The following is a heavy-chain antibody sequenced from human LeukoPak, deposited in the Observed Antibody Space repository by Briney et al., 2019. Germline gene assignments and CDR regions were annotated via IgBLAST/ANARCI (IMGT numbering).Heavy chain of an antibody. CDR2: INPNSGGT. J-gene: IGHJ4*02. Sequence: GASVKVSCKASGYTFTGYYMHWVRQAPGQGLEWMGWINPNSGGTNYAQKFQGRVTMTRDTSISTAYMELSRLRSDDTAVYYCAASDYYGSGSYLIFDYWGQGTLVTVSS. D-gene: IGHD3-10*01. V-gene: IGHV1-2*02. CDR3: AASDYYGSGSYLIFDY. CDR1: GYTFTGYY.